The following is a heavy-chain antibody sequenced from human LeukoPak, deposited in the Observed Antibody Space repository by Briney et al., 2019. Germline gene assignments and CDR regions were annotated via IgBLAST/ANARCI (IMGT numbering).Heavy chain of an antibody. Sequence: SETLSLTCTVSGGSISSYYWSWIRQPPGKGLEWIGYIHYSGSTNYNPSLKSRVTISVDTSKNQFSLKLSSVTAADTAVYYCASTTVITRIDYWGQGTLVTVSS. CDR2: IHYSGST. V-gene: IGHV4-59*01. CDR3: ASTTVITRIDY. D-gene: IGHD4-17*01. J-gene: IGHJ4*02. CDR1: GGSISSYY.